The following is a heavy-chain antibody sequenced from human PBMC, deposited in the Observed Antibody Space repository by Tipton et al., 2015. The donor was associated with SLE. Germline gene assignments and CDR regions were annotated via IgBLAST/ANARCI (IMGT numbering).Heavy chain of an antibody. CDR3: ARGVYDSSGYPSGYFQH. V-gene: IGHV4-34*01. CDR2: INHSGST. D-gene: IGHD3-22*01. Sequence: LRLSCAVYGGSFSGYYWSWIRQPPGKGLEWIGEINHSGSTNYNPSLKSRVTISVDTSKNQFSLKLSSVTAADTAVYYCARGVYDSSGYPSGYFQHWGQGTLVPVSS. J-gene: IGHJ1*01. CDR1: GGSFSGYY.